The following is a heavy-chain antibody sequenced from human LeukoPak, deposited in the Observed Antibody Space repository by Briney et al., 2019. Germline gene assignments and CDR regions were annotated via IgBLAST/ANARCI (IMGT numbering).Heavy chain of an antibody. CDR1: GFTFSNAW. V-gene: IGHV3-15*01. D-gene: IGHD2-2*01. J-gene: IGHJ3*02. CDR3: TTPPGGYCSSTSCPRAFDI. Sequence: GGPLRLPCAASGFTFSNAWMSWVRQAPGKGLEWVGRIKSKTDGGTTDYAAPVKGRFTISRDDSKNTLYLQMNSLKNEDTAVYYCTTPPGGYCSSTSCPRAFDIWGQGTMVTVSS. CDR2: IKSKTDGGTT.